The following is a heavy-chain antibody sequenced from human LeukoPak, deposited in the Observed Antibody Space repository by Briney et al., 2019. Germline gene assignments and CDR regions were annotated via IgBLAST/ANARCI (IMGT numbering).Heavy chain of an antibody. CDR3: ARVAALYYDFWSGYRGYYYYMDV. V-gene: IGHV4-39*07. D-gene: IGHD3-3*01. Sequence: PSETLSLTCTVSGGSISSSSYYWGWLRQPPGKGLEGIGSIYYSGSTYYNPSLKSRVTTSVDTSKPQFSLKLSSVTAADTAVYYCARVAALYYDFWSGYRGYYYYMDVWGKGTTVTVSS. CDR1: GGSISSSSYY. CDR2: IYYSGST. J-gene: IGHJ6*03.